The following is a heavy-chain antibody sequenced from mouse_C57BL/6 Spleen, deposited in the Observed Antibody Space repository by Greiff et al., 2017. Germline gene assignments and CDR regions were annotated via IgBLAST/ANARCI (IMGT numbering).Heavy chain of an antibody. Sequence: VQLLQSGPELVKPGASVKISCTASGYSFTDYNMNWVKQSNGKSLEWIGVINPNYGTTSYNQKFKGKVTLTVAQSSSTAYMQLNSLTSEDSAVYYCAREIYSNYERYFDVWGKGTTVTVSS. CDR3: AREIYSNYERYFDV. V-gene: IGHV1-39*01. D-gene: IGHD2-5*01. J-gene: IGHJ1*03. CDR2: INPNYGTT. CDR1: GYSFTDYN.